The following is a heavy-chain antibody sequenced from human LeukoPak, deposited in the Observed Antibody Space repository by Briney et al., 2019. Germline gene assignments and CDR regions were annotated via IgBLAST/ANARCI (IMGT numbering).Heavy chain of an antibody. CDR3: ARDRSYYDSSGFL. D-gene: IGHD3-22*01. Sequence: GGSLRLSCAASGFTFSSYAMRWVRQAPGKGLEWVSGISGSGDSTYYADSVKGRFTISRDNAKNSLYLQMNSLRAEDTAVYYCARDRSYYDSSGFLWGQGTLVTVSS. CDR2: ISGSGDST. V-gene: IGHV3-23*01. CDR1: GFTFSSYA. J-gene: IGHJ4*02.